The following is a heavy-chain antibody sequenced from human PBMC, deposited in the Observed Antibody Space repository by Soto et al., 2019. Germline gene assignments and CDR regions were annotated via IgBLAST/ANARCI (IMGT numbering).Heavy chain of an antibody. V-gene: IGHV4-59*01. J-gene: IGHJ4*02. Sequence: SETLSLTCTVSGGSISSYYWSWIRQPPGKGLEWIGYIYYSGSTNYNPSLKSRVTISVDTSKNQFSLKLSSVTAADTAVYYCARARYGSRSYYLAYWGQGTLVTVSS. D-gene: IGHD3-10*01. CDR2: IYYSGST. CDR3: ARARYGSRSYYLAY. CDR1: GGSISSYY.